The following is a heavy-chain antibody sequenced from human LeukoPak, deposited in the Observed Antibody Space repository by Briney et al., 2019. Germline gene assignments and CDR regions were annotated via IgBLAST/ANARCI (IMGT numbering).Heavy chain of an antibody. CDR1: GFTFSSYA. CDR3: AKAPIVGAI. CDR2: ISYDGSNK. V-gene: IGHV3-30-3*01. Sequence: GGSLRLSCAASGFTFSSYAMHWVRQAPGKGLEWVAVISYDGSNKYYADSVKGRFTISRDNSKNTLYLQMNSLRAEDTAVYYCAKAPIVGAIWGQGTLVTVSS. D-gene: IGHD1-26*01. J-gene: IGHJ4*02.